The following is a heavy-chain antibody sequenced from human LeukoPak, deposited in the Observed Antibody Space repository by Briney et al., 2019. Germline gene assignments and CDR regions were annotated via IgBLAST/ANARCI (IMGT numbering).Heavy chain of an antibody. J-gene: IGHJ4*02. CDR1: GFTFSGHA. CDR3: AKAGGISKKELDN. D-gene: IGHD1-26*01. CDR2: ISGGGGSRT. Sequence: GGSLRLSCAASGFTFSGHAMSWVRQAPGKGLEWVSGISGGGGSRTYYAGSVKGRFTISRDNSKDTLYLQMNGLRAEDTAVYYCAKAGGISKKELDNWGQGTLVTVSS. V-gene: IGHV3-23*01.